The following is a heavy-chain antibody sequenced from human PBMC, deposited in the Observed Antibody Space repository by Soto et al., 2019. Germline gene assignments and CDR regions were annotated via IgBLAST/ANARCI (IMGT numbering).Heavy chain of an antibody. J-gene: IGHJ4*02. CDR2: ISSASRNT. CDR1: GFTFSDYG. D-gene: IGHD6-25*01. Sequence: EVQLVESGGGLVQPGGSLRLSCAASGFTFSDYGMNWVRLAPGRGLEWVAYISSASRNTHNADSVQGRFTISRDNARNSLYLQMNNLRDEDTAVYYCARAALYGYDYWGQGTPVTVSS. CDR3: ARAALYGYDY. V-gene: IGHV3-48*02.